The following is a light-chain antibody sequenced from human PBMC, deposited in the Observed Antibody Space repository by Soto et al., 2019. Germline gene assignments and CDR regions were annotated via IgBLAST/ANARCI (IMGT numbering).Light chain of an antibody. V-gene: IGKV1-5*03. CDR3: QQYNDYTRT. CDR1: KSISIW. J-gene: IGKJ1*01. Sequence: DIQMTQSPSTLSASVGDRVAISCRASKSISIWLAWYQQKPGKANKLLIYKASSLESGVPSRFSGSGSGTEFTLTISSLQPDDFATYYCQQYNDYTRTFGQGTKVEIK. CDR2: KAS.